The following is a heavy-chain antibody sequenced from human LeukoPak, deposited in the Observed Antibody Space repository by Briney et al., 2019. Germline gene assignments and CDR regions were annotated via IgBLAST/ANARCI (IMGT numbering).Heavy chain of an antibody. D-gene: IGHD3-10*01. CDR3: ARDREERRYYGSVKSKAYKYYFDY. V-gene: IGHV1-46*01. CDR1: GYTFTGYY. J-gene: IGHJ4*02. CDR2: INPSGGSA. Sequence: GASVKVSCKASGYTFTGYYMHWVRQAPGQGLEWMGWINPSGGSASYAQKFQGRVTMTRDTSTSTVYMELSSLRSEDTAVYYCARDREERRYYGSVKSKAYKYYFDYWGQGTLVTVSS.